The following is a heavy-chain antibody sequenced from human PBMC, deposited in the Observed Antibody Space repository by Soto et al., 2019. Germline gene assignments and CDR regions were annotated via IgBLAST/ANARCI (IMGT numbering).Heavy chain of an antibody. V-gene: IGHV1-18*01. J-gene: IGHJ2*01. CDR3: ASPHPMVRGEGYFDL. CDR2: ISAYNGNT. D-gene: IGHD3-10*01. CDR1: GYTFTSYG. Sequence: QVQLVQSGAEVKKPGASVKVSCKASGYTFTSYGISWVRQAPGQGLECMGWISAYNGNTNYAQKLQGRVTMTTDTSTSTAYMELRSLRSDDTAVYYCASPHPMVRGEGYFDLWGRGTLVTVSS.